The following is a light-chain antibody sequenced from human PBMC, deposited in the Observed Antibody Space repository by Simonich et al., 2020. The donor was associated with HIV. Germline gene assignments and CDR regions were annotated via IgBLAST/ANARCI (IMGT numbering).Light chain of an antibody. CDR2: GAS. V-gene: IGKV3-15*01. J-gene: IGKJ3*01. Sequence: EIVMTQSPATLSVSPGERATLSCRASQSVSSNLAWYQQKPGQAPRLRIYGASTRATGIPARFSGSGSGTEFTLTISSLQSEDFAVYYCQQYNNWPSPFTFGPGTKVDLK. CDR1: QSVSSN. CDR3: QQYNNWPSPFT.